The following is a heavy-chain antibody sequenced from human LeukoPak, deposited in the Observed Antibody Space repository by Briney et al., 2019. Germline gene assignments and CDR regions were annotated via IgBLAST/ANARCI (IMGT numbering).Heavy chain of an antibody. CDR2: IYYSGST. CDR3: ARSPRKYSSSGNAFDI. V-gene: IGHV4-59*01. Sequence: SETLSLTCTVSGGSISSYYWSWIRQPPGKGPEWIGYIYYSGSTNYNPSLKSRVTISVDTSKNQFSLKLSSVTAADTAVYYCARSPRKYSSSGNAFDIWGQGTMVTVSS. D-gene: IGHD6-13*01. J-gene: IGHJ3*02. CDR1: GGSISSYY.